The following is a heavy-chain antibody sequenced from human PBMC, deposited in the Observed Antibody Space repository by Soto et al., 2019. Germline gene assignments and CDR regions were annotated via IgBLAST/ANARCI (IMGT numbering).Heavy chain of an antibody. CDR3: ARPPGYISDWYYFDL. CDR2: ISPKSGGT. V-gene: IGHV1-2*02. J-gene: IGHJ4*02. Sequence: GASVKVSCKASGHSFIDYYMHWVRQAPGQGFEWMGRISPKSGGTNYAQKFEGRVAMTWDTSLNTAYMELSSLISEDTAVYYCARPPGYISDWYYFDLWGQGTLVTVSS. CDR1: GHSFIDYY. D-gene: IGHD3-9*01.